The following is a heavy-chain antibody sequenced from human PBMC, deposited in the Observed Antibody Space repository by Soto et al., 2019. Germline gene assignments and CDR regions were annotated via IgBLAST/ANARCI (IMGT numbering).Heavy chain of an antibody. CDR1: GDSISNGDYY. CDR3: ASRYLY. V-gene: IGHV4-30-4*01. J-gene: IGHJ4*02. CDR2: IDSSGST. Sequence: TTETLSLTCTVSGDSISNGDYYWSWIRQPPGRGLEWIGYIDSSGSTYYNPSLKSRLTMSVDMSKNQCSLRLTSVTAADTAVYYCASRYLYWGQGLLVTVSS. D-gene: IGHD3-16*02.